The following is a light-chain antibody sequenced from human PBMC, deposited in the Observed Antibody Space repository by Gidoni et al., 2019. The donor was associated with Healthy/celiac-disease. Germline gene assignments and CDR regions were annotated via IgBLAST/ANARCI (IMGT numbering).Light chain of an antibody. CDR1: QDLSNY. Sequence: DIQMTQSPSSLSASVGDRVTITCQASQDLSNYLNWYQQKPGKDPKLLIYDASNLETGVPSRFSGSGSGTDFTFTISSLQPEDIATYYCQQYDNLPPYTFGQGTKLEIK. CDR3: QQYDNLPPYT. CDR2: DAS. V-gene: IGKV1-33*01. J-gene: IGKJ2*01.